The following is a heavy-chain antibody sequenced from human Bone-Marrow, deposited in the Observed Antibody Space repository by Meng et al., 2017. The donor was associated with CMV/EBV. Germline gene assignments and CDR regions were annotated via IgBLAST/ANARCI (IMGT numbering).Heavy chain of an antibody. V-gene: IGHV4-59*01. CDR1: GGSISSYY. CDR2: IYYSGST. J-gene: IGHJ6*02. CDR3: ARAGSHDFWSGYLSYYYYYGMDV. D-gene: IGHD3-3*01. Sequence: SETLSLTCTVSGGSISSYYWSWIRQPPGKGMEWIGYIYYSGSTNYNPSLKSRVTISVDTSKNQFSLKLSSVTAADTAVYYCARAGSHDFWSGYLSYYYYYGMDVWGQGTTVTVSS.